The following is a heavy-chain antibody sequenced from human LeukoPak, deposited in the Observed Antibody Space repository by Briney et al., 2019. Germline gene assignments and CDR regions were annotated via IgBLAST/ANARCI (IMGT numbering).Heavy chain of an antibody. CDR1: GGTFSSYA. Sequence: ASVKVSFKASGGTFSSYAISWVRQAPGQGLEWMGGIIPIFGTANYAQKFQGRVTITADESTSTAYMELSSLRSEDTAVYYCARGRDSGYDSYYGMDVWGQGTTVTVSS. D-gene: IGHD5-12*01. V-gene: IGHV1-69*13. J-gene: IGHJ6*02. CDR3: ARGRDSGYDSYYGMDV. CDR2: IIPIFGTA.